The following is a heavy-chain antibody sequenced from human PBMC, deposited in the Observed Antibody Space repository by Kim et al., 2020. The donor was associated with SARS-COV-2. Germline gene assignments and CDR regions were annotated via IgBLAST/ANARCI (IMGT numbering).Heavy chain of an antibody. CDR2: IYSGGSR. D-gene: IGHD3-22*01. CDR1: GFTVSSNY. V-gene: IGHV3-66*01. Sequence: GASLRLSCAASGFTVSSNYMSWVRQAPGKGLEWVSGIYSGGSRYYADSVKGRCTISRDNSKKTLYLRKNSLRAEETAVYYCARNIGYYDSIMRPIDYWG. CDR3: ARNIGYYDSIMRPIDY. J-gene: IGHJ4*01.